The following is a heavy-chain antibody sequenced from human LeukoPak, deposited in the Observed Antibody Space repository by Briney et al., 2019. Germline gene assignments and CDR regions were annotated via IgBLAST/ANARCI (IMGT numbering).Heavy chain of an antibody. CDR1: GFTFSSYG. D-gene: IGHD3-22*01. CDR2: IWYDGSNK. V-gene: IGHV3-33*01. J-gene: IGHJ4*02. Sequence: PGRSLRLSCAASGFTFSSYGMHWVRQAPGKGLEWVAVIWYDGSNKYYAGSVKGRFTISRDNSKNTLYLQMNSLRAEDTAVYYCARGVVALFDYWGQGTLVTVSS. CDR3: ARGVVALFDY.